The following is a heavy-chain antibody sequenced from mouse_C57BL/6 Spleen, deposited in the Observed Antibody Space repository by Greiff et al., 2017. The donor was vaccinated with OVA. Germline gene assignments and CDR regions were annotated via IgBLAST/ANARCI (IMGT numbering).Heavy chain of an antibody. CDR3: AREGGLRYFDY. J-gene: IGHJ2*01. V-gene: IGHV5-4*01. D-gene: IGHD2-4*01. CDR2: ISDGGSYT. Sequence: EVHLVESGGGLVKPGGSLKLSCAASGFTFSSYAMSWVRQTPEKRLEWVATISDGGSYTYYPDNVKGRFTISRDNAKNNLYLQMSHLKSEDTAMDYCAREGGLRYFDYWGQGTTLTVSS. CDR1: GFTFSSYA.